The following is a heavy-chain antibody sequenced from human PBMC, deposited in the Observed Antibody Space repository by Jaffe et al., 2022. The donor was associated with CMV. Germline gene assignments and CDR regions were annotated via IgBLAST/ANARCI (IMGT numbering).Heavy chain of an antibody. D-gene: IGHD4-17*01. V-gene: IGHV4-39*01. CDR1: GGSISSSSYY. CDR3: ARIGEPDDYGDYPGAFDY. CDR2: IYYSGST. Sequence: QLQLQESGPGLVKPSETLSLTCTVSGGSISSSSYYWGWIRQPPGKGLEWIGSIYYSGSTYYNPSLKSRVTISVDTSKNQFSLKLSSVTAADTAVYYCARIGEPDDYGDYPGAFDYWGQGTLVTVSS. J-gene: IGHJ4*02.